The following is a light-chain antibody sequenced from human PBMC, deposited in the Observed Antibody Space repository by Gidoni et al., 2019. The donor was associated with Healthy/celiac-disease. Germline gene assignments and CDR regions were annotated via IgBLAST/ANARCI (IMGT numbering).Light chain of an antibody. Sequence: IQMTQSPSSLSASVGNRATITCRASQGISNHLAWYPQKPGKVPKLLIYTASTLQSGVPSRFSGSGSGTDFTLTISSLQPEDVATYYCQKYNSAPQMYTFGQGTKLEIK. V-gene: IGKV1-27*01. CDR2: TAS. CDR3: QKYNSAPQMYT. CDR1: QGISNH. J-gene: IGKJ2*01.